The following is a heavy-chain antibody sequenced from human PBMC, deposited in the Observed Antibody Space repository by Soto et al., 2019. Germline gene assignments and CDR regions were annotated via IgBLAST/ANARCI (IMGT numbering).Heavy chain of an antibody. V-gene: IGHV3-9*01. CDR2: ISWNSGSI. J-gene: IGHJ3*02. CDR3: AKDAGVLWFGELSPAFDI. D-gene: IGHD3-10*01. CDR1: GFTFDDYA. Sequence: PGGSLRLSCAASGFTFDDYAMHWGLQGPWKGLEWVSGISWNSGSIGYADSVKGRFTISRDNAKNSLYLQMNSLRAEDTALYYCAKDAGVLWFGELSPAFDIWGQGTMVTVSS.